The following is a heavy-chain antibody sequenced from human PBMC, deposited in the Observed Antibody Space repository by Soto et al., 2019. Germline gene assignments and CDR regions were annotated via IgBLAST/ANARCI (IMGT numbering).Heavy chain of an antibody. Sequence: EVQLVESGGGLVQPGGSLRLSCAASGFTFSSYSMNWVRQAPGKGLEWVSSISSSSSYIYYADSVKGRFTISRDNAKNSLYLQMNSLRAEDTAVYYCARDTISDEGPYFDYWGQGTLVTVSS. CDR3: ARDTISDEGPYFDY. CDR2: ISSSSSYI. CDR1: GFTFSSYS. D-gene: IGHD3-10*01. V-gene: IGHV3-21*01. J-gene: IGHJ4*02.